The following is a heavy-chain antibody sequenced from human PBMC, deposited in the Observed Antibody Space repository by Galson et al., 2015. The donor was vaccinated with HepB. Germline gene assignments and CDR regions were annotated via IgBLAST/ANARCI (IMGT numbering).Heavy chain of an antibody. Sequence: SVKVSCKASGYTFTSYGISWVRQAPGQGLEWMGWISAYNGNTNYAQKLQGRVTMTTDTSTSTAYMELRSLRSDDTAVYYCARATYYYDSSGYFRRRAEYFQHWGQGTLVTVSS. CDR1: GYTFTSYG. D-gene: IGHD3-22*01. CDR2: ISAYNGNT. CDR3: ARATYYYDSSGYFRRRAEYFQH. V-gene: IGHV1-18*04. J-gene: IGHJ1*01.